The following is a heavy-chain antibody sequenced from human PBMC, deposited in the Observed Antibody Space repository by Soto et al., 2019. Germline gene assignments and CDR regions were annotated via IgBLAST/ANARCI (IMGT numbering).Heavy chain of an antibody. CDR2: IYNGGST. Sequence: EVQLVESGGGLVQPGGSLRLSCAASGFTVSSIYMTWVRQAPGKGLEWVSTIYNGGSTYYADSVMGRFTISRHSSKNTLEVQMNSLEAEDTAIYYCARSMEYGETDDLDSWGQGTLVTVSS. CDR1: GFTVSSIY. D-gene: IGHD4-17*01. V-gene: IGHV3-53*04. CDR3: ARSMEYGETDDLDS. J-gene: IGHJ4*02.